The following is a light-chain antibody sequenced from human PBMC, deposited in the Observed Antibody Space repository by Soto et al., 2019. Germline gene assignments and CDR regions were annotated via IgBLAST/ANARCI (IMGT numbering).Light chain of an antibody. CDR1: QTVSRN. CDR3: QQYYGSPRN. Sequence: EVVMTQSPATLSVSPGERATLSCRASQTVSRNLAWYQXGPXXAXXXLXXGXSXXATGIPLRFSGSGSGTEFTLTISSLQSEDFAVYFCQQYYGSPRNFGQGTRLESK. CDR2: GXS. V-gene: IGKV3-15*01. J-gene: IGKJ5*01.